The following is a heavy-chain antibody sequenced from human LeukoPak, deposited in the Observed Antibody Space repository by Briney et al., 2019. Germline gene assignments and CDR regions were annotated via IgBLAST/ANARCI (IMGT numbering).Heavy chain of an antibody. Sequence: GGSLRLSCVASGFTASTKYMSWVRQAPGKGLEWVSVIYSGGITYYADSVKGRFTISRHNSKNTLYLQMNSLRTEDTAVYYCVKGYCSGGSCFSRTMYYFDYWGQGTLVTVSS. CDR3: VKGYCSGGSCFSRTMYYFDY. CDR1: GFTASTKY. CDR2: IYSGGIT. J-gene: IGHJ4*02. V-gene: IGHV3-53*04. D-gene: IGHD2-15*01.